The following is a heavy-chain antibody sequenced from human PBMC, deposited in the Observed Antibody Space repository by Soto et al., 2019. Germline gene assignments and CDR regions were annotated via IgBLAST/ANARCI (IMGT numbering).Heavy chain of an antibody. CDR2: IWYDGSNK. Sequence: QVQLVESGGGVVQPGRSLRLSCAASGFTFSSYGMHWVRQAPGKGLEWVAVIWYDGSNKYYADSVKGRFTISRDNSKNTLYLQLNSLRAEDTAVYYCARSKGGGSEYYYYYYMDVWGKGTTVTVSS. D-gene: IGHD2-15*01. CDR3: ARSKGGGSEYYYYYYMDV. J-gene: IGHJ6*03. CDR1: GFTFSSYG. V-gene: IGHV3-33*01.